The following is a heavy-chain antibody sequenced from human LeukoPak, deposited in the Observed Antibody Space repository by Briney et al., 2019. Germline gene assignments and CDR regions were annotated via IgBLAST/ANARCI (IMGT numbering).Heavy chain of an antibody. D-gene: IGHD1-26*01. CDR3: ARWEVDY. CDR1: GFTFSSYG. V-gene: IGHV3-33*01. CDR2: IWYDGSNK. Sequence: PRGSLRLSCAASGFTFSSYGMHWVRQAPGKGLEWVALIWYDGSNKYYADSVKGRFTISRDNSKNTLYLQMNSLRVEDTAVYYCARWEVDYWGQGTLVTVSS. J-gene: IGHJ4*02.